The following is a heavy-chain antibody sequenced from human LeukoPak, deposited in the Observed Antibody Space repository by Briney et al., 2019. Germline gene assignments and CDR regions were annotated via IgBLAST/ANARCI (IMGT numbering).Heavy chain of an antibody. V-gene: IGHV1-46*01. CDR1: GYTFTSYY. Sequence: ASVKVSCKASGYTFTSYYMHWVRQAPGQGLEWMGIINPSGGSTSYAQKFQGRVTMTRDTSTSTVYMELSSLRSEDTAVYYCARVTEGYCSSTSCPHFDYWGQGTLSPSPQ. J-gene: IGHJ4*02. CDR3: ARVTEGYCSSTSCPHFDY. D-gene: IGHD2-2*01. CDR2: INPSGGST.